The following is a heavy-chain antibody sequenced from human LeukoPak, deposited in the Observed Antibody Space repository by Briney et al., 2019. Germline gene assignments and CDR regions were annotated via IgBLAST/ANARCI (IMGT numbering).Heavy chain of an antibody. CDR2: IWYDGSNK. CDR1: GFTFSSYG. J-gene: IGHJ4*01. Sequence: GGSLRLSCAASGFTFSSYGMHWVRQAPGKGLEWVAVIWYDGSNKYYADSVKGRFTISRDNSKNTLYLQMNSLRAEDTAVYYCASAVSSGWSYFDYWGQEPWSPSPQ. CDR3: ASAVSSGWSYFDY. V-gene: IGHV3-33*01. D-gene: IGHD6-19*01.